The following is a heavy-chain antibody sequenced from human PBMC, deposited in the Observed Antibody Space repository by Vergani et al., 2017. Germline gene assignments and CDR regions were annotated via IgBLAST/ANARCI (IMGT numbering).Heavy chain of an antibody. V-gene: IGHV1-18*01. Sequence: QVQLVQSGAEVKKPGASVKVSCKASGYTFTSYGISWVRQAPGPGLEWMGWISAYNGNTNYAQKLQGRVTMTTDTSKSTAYRELSGLRSDDTAVYYCARDFMFGVAVAGTFWGQGTMVTVSS. CDR2: ISAYNGNT. CDR1: GYTFTSYG. CDR3: ARDFMFGVAVAGTF. D-gene: IGHD6-19*01. J-gene: IGHJ4*02.